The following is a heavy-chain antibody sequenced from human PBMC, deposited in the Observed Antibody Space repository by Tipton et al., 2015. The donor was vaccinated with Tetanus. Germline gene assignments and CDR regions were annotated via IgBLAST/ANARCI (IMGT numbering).Heavy chain of an antibody. V-gene: IGHV3-21*01. D-gene: IGHD4-17*01. CDR1: GGSISSRDYY. CDR3: AREWTSTVTSKYDY. J-gene: IGHJ4*02. Sequence: LSLTCTVSGGSISSRDYYWSWVRQPPGKGLEWVSSISSSSRYIYYADSVKGRFTISRDNSKNMLYLQMNSLTTEDTAVYYCAREWTSTVTSKYDYWGQGTLVTVSS. CDR2: ISSSSRYI.